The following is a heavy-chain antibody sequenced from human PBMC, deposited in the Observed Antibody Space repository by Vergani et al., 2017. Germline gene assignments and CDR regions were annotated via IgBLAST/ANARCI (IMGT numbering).Heavy chain of an antibody. CDR1: GFTFDDYA. CDR3: ARYGYSSGWYYDY. V-gene: IGHV3-9*01. Sequence: EVQLVESGGGLVQPGRSLRLSCAASGFTFDDYAMHWVRQAPGKGLEWVSGMSWNSDSIGYADSVKGRFTISRDNAKNSLYLQMNSLRAEDTAVYYCARYGYSSGWYYDYWGQGTLVTVSS. J-gene: IGHJ4*02. CDR2: MSWNSDSI. D-gene: IGHD6-19*01.